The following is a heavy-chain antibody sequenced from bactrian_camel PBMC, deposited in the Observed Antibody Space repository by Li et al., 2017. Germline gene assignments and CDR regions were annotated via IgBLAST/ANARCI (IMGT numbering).Heavy chain of an antibody. CDR1: GVTFRSYC. CDR3: AAEPIDCPSAPPNMKSEHYKY. V-gene: IGHV3S53*01. Sequence: HVQLVESGGGSVQAGGSLRLSCAASGVTFRSYCMGWFRQSPGKQREGVAAIATDGNTAYADSVKGRFTISQDNAKNTLYLQMNSLKPEDTAQYYCAAEPIDCPSAPPNMKSEHYKYWGQGTHVTVS. D-gene: IGHD3*01. CDR2: IATDGNT. J-gene: IGHJ4*01.